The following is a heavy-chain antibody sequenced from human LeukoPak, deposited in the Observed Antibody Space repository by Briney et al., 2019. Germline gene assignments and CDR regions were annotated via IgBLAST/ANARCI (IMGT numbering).Heavy chain of an antibody. Sequence: SETLSLTCTVSGGSISSSSYYWGWIRQPPGKGLEWIGSIYHSGSTYYNPSLKSRVTISVDTSKNQFSLKLSSVTAADTAVYYCARARSHFDYWGQGTLVTVSS. CDR1: GGSISSSSYY. CDR2: IYHSGST. CDR3: ARARSHFDY. V-gene: IGHV4-39*07. J-gene: IGHJ4*02.